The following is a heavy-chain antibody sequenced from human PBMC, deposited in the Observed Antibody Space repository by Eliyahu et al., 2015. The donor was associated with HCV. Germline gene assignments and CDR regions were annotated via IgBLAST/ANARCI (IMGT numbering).Heavy chain of an antibody. CDR2: ISSSSSYI. J-gene: IGHJ4*02. CDR3: ARLGYYDSSGYYGY. V-gene: IGHV3-21*01. Sequence: EVQLVESGGGLVKPGESLRLSCAASGFTFSSYTMNWVRQAPGKGLEWVSSISSSSSYIYYADSVKGRFTISRDNAKNSLYLQMNSLRAEDTAVYYCARLGYYDSSGYYGYWGQGTRVTVSS. CDR1: GFTFSSYT. D-gene: IGHD3-22*01.